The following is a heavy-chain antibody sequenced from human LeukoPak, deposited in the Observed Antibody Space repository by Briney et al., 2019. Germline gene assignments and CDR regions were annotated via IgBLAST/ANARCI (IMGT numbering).Heavy chain of an antibody. D-gene: IGHD6-19*01. J-gene: IGHJ4*02. CDR1: GYTFTSYD. Sequence: ASVKVSCKASGYTFTSYDINWVRQATGQGLEWMGWMNPNSGNTGYAQKFQGRVTMTRNTSISTAYMELSSLRSEDTAVHYCARGSAGQQWLVRRYYFDYWGQGTLVTVSS. CDR2: MNPNSGNT. CDR3: ARGSAGQQWLVRRYYFDY. V-gene: IGHV1-8*01.